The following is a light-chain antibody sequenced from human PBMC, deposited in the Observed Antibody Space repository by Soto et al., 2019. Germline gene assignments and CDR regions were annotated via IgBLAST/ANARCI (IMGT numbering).Light chain of an antibody. Sequence: QSALTKPASVSGSPGQSIPIFCTGASTDVGTFNFVSWYQQLPGKAPELIIYEGTKRPSGVSNRFSGSKSGNTASLTLSWLQAEDEANYYCCSYAGSGTWVFGGGTKVTVL. J-gene: IGLJ3*02. CDR2: EGT. CDR1: STDVGTFNF. V-gene: IGLV2-23*01. CDR3: CSYAGSGTWV.